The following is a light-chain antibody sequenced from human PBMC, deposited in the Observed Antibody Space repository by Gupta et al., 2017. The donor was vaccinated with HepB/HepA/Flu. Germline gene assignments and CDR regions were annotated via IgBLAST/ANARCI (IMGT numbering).Light chain of an antibody. CDR1: RSNIGAHYD. Sequence: QSVLTQPPSVSGAPGRRVTISCTGSRSNIGAHYDVNWYQHLPGTAPKLLIYANSNRPSGVPDRSSGSKSGTSASLAITGLQAEDEAHYYCQSFDNSLTAVVFGGGTKLTVL. CDR2: ANS. V-gene: IGLV1-40*01. J-gene: IGLJ2*01. CDR3: QSFDNSLTAVV.